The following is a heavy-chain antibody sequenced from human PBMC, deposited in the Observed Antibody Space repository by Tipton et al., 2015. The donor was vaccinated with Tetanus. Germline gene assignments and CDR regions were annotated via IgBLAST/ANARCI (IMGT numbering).Heavy chain of an antibody. V-gene: IGHV4-4*07. D-gene: IGHD2-21*01. CDR2: IYSDVYTSEST. Sequence: TLSLTCTVSGGSISRHYWSWIRQPAGKGLEWIGRIYSDVYTSESTTYNPSLKNRVPMSVDTSKNQFSLKLTSVIAADTAMYYCARRGDNWYFDLWGRGTLVTVSS. CDR3: ARRGDNWYFDL. J-gene: IGHJ2*01. CDR1: GGSISRHY.